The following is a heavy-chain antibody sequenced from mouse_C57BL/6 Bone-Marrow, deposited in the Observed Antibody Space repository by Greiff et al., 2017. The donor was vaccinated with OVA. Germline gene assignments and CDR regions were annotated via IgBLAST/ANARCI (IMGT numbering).Heavy chain of an antibody. J-gene: IGHJ3*01. Sequence: QVQLQQPGAELVKPGASVKVSGKDWGEAGTSYVIHWVKQRPGQGLEWIGRIHPSDSDTNYNQKFKGKATLTVDKSSSTAYMQLSSLTSEDSAVYYCAIGGSWFAYWGQGTLVTVSA. CDR3: AIGGSWFAY. V-gene: IGHV1-74*01. CDR1: GEAGTSYV. CDR2: IHPSDSDT.